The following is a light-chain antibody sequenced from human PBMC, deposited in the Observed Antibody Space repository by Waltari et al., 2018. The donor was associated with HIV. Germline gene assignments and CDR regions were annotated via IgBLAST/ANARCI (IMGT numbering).Light chain of an antibody. CDR3: QQYSRWPPTWT. CDR1: ENIRNN. Sequence: EVVMTQSPGTLSVSPGERATLSCRSSENIRNNLAWYQQKPGQAPRLLFYDASARPTGVPARCSGSGSGTEFTLTISGLQSEDFAIYYCQQYSRWPPTWTFGQGTKVDVK. V-gene: IGKV3-15*01. CDR2: DAS. J-gene: IGKJ1*01.